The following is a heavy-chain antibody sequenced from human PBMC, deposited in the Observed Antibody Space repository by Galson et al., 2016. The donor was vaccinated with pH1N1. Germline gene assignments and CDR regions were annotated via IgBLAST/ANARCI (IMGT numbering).Heavy chain of an antibody. D-gene: IGHD5-24*01. CDR1: GFSFRTYE. CDR3: VRETRDDYNYGNFDY. CDR2: IIGSGSIT. V-gene: IGHV3-48*03. J-gene: IGHJ4*02. Sequence: SLRLSCAASGFSFRTYEMHWVRQAPGKGLEWVSYIIGSGSITSYADSVRGRFTISRDNAKNSLFLQMDSLRAEDTAIYYCVRETRDDYNYGNFDYWGQGTLVTVSS.